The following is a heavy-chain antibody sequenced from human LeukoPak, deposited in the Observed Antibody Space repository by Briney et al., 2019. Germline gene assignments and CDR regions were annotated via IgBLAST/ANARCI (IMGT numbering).Heavy chain of an antibody. CDR1: GSTFSSYA. Sequence: LRGGSLRLSCAASGSTFSSYAMSWVRQAPGKGLEWVSAISGSGGSTYYADSVKGRFTISRDNSKNTLYLQMNSLRAEDTAVYYCAKDRQPYCGGGCYYDYWGQGTLVTVSS. CDR2: ISGSGGST. D-gene: IGHD2-21*02. J-gene: IGHJ4*02. CDR3: AKDRQPYCGGGCYYDY. V-gene: IGHV3-23*01.